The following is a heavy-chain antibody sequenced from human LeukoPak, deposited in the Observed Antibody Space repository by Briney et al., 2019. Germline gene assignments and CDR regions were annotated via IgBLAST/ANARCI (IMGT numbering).Heavy chain of an antibody. J-gene: IGHJ4*02. CDR1: GLTISRSW. Sequence: GGSLRLSCAASGLTISRSWMSWVRQAPGKGLEWVANIKEDGGERYYVDSVKGRFTISRDNAKNLLYMQMNSLRAEGTAVYYCARGLVGSGCYFDYWGQGTLVIVSS. V-gene: IGHV3-7*05. CDR2: IKEDGGER. D-gene: IGHD6-19*01. CDR3: ARGLVGSGCYFDY.